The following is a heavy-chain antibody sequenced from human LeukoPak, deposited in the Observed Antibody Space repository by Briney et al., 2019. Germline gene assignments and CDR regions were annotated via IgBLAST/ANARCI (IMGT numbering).Heavy chain of an antibody. CDR2: INHSGST. V-gene: IGHV4-34*01. J-gene: IGHJ5*02. CDR3: ARLSYYDSSAPGWFDP. D-gene: IGHD3-22*01. Sequence: SESLSLTCAVYGGSFSGYYWSWIRQPPGKGLEWIGEINHSGSTNYNPSLKSRVTISVDTSKNQFSLKLSSVTAADTAVYYCARLSYYDSSAPGWFDPWGQGTLVTVSS. CDR1: GGSFSGYY.